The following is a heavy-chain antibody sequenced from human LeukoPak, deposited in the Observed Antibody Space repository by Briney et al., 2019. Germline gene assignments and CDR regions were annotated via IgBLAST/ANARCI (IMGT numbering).Heavy chain of an antibody. V-gene: IGHV1-69*13. Sequence: SVKVSCKVSGYTLTELSMHWVRQAPGQGLEWMGGIIPIFGTANYAQKFQGRVTITADESTSTACMELSSLRSEDTAVYYCARDHSYYDSSGYYELDYWGQGTLVTVSS. D-gene: IGHD3-22*01. CDR2: IIPIFGTA. CDR3: ARDHSYYDSSGYYELDY. J-gene: IGHJ4*02. CDR1: GYTLTELS.